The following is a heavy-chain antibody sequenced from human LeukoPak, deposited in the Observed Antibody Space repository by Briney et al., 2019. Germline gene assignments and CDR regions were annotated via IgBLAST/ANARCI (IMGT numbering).Heavy chain of an antibody. CDR1: GLTFSSSG. CDR3: ARDRQQLVPTTYYFDY. CDR2: INHDGTNT. Sequence: GRSLRLSCTASGLTFSSSGMHWVRQAPGKGLDWVSLINHDGTNTFYADSVKGRFTISRDNAKNSLYLQMNSLRAEDTAVYYCARDRQQLVPTTYYFDYWGQGTLVTVSS. V-gene: IGHV3-30*12. D-gene: IGHD6-6*01. J-gene: IGHJ4*02.